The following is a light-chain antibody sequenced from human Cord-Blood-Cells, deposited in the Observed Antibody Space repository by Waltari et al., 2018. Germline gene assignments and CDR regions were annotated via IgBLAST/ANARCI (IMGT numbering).Light chain of an antibody. Sequence: IVLTQSPATLSLSLGERATLPGAASRGSSSYFAWYQQKPGQAPRLLIYDASNRATGIPARFSGSGSGTDFTLTISSLEPEDFAVYYCQQHSNWPPWTFGQGTKVEIK. CDR2: DAS. J-gene: IGKJ1*01. V-gene: IGKV3-11*01. CDR3: QQHSNWPPWT. CDR1: RGSSSY.